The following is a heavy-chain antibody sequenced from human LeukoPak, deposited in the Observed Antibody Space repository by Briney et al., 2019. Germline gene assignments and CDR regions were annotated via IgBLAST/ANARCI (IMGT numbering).Heavy chain of an antibody. CDR1: GFTFSSYA. CDR3: AREDY. CDR2: ISYDGSNK. J-gene: IGHJ4*02. Sequence: GRSLRLSCAASGFTFSSYAMHWVRQAPGKGLEWVAVISYDGSNKYYADSVKGRFTISRDNAKNSLYLQMNSLRAEDAAVYYCAREDYWGQGTLVTVSS. V-gene: IGHV3-30-3*01.